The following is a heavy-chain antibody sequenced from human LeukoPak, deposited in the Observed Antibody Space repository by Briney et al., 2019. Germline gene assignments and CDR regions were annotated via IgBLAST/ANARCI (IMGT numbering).Heavy chain of an antibody. CDR1: GGSISSYY. V-gene: IGHV4-59*01. D-gene: IGHD6-13*01. J-gene: IGHJ6*02. CDR2: IYYSGST. Sequence: PSETLSHTCTVSGGSISSYYWSWIRQPPGKGLEWIGYIYYSGSTNYNPSLKSRVTISVDTSKNQFSLKLSSVTAADTAVYYCARDSRRGEYSSSWYPYGMDVWGQGTTVTVSS. CDR3: ARDSRRGEYSSSWYPYGMDV.